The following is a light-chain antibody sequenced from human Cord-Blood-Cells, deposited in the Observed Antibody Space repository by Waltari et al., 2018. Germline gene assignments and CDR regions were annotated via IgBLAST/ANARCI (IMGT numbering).Light chain of an antibody. Sequence: QSALTQPASVSGSPGQSITVSCTGTSSDGGGYNYVSWYQQPPGKAPKLMIYDVSNRPSGVSNRLSGSKSGNTASLTISGLQAEDEADYYCSSYTSSSTWVFGGGTKLTVL. J-gene: IGLJ3*02. CDR3: SSYTSSSTWV. V-gene: IGLV2-14*01. CDR2: DVS. CDR1: SSDGGGYNY.